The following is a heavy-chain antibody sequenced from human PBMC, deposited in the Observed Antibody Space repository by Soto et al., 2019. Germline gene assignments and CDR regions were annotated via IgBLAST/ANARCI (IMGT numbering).Heavy chain of an antibody. CDR2: VYWNGDG. CDR1: GFSLSTSGVA. V-gene: IGHV2-5*01. D-gene: IGHD3-9*01. CDR3: AHNYASLTGYRYFDH. J-gene: IGHJ4*02. Sequence: QITLKESGPTLVKPTQTLTLTCTFSGFSLSTSGVAVGWIRQPPGKALEWIALVYWNGDGRYSPSLKRRLTISTDTYKNHVVLTMTNMDPVDTTTYYCAHNYASLTGYRYFDHWGQGTLVTVSS.